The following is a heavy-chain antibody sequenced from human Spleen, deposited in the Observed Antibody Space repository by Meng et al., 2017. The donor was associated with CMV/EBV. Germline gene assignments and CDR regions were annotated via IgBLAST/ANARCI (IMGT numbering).Heavy chain of an antibody. J-gene: IGHJ4*02. Sequence: MHWGRQVPGKGLVWVSAISGSGGSTYYADSVKGRFTISRDNSKNTLYLQMNSLRAEDTAVYYCAKEEAHIPEGLPITIFGVGYYFDYWGQGTLVTVSS. D-gene: IGHD3-3*01. CDR2: ISGSGGST. CDR3: AKEEAHIPEGLPITIFGVGYYFDY. V-gene: IGHV3-23*01.